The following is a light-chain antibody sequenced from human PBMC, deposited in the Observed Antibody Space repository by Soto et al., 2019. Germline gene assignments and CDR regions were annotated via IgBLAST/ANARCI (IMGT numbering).Light chain of an antibody. Sequence: EIVLTQSPGTLSLSPGERATLSCRASQSVGSGYLAWYQQKPGQAPRLLIYGASSRATGIPDRFSGSGSGTDFTLTISRLEPEDFAVYYSKQYGSSKVTFGQGTKVDNK. V-gene: IGKV3-20*01. CDR3: KQYGSSKVT. CDR2: GAS. J-gene: IGKJ1*01. CDR1: QSVGSGY.